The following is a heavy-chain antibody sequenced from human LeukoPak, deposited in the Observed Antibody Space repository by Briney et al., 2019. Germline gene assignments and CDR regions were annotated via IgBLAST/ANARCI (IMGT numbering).Heavy chain of an antibody. CDR3: ARPLYHYASSGSLGY. CDR2: SFYTGTT. Sequence: SETLSLTCIVSGDAISTYYWSWIRQSPGKGMEWIGYSFYTGTTNYNPSLQSRVTISVDTSKNQFSLKLSSVTAADTAMYYCARPLYHYASSGSLGYWGQGTLVTVSS. V-gene: IGHV4-59*08. D-gene: IGHD3-22*01. J-gene: IGHJ4*02. CDR1: GDAISTYY.